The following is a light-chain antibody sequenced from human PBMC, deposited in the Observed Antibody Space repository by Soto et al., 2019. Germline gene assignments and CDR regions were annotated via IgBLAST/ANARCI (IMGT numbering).Light chain of an antibody. Sequence: DIQMNQSPSSLSASVGDRVTITCQARQDINKYLNSYQQKPGTAPKVLNFDASNLETGVPSSINGSGSGTNFTITNTSLKTEDIGTYYCQKYDDRHLSFGGGTKVEVK. CDR3: QKYDDRHLS. CDR1: QDINKY. CDR2: DAS. J-gene: IGKJ4*01. V-gene: IGKV1-33*01.